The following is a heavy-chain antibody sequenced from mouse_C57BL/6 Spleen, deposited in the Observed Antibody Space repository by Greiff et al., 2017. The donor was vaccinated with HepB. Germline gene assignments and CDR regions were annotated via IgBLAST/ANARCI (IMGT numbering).Heavy chain of an antibody. V-gene: IGHV5-17*01. Sequence: EVQGVESGGGLVKPGGSLKLSCAASGFTFSDYGMHWVRQAPEKGLEWVAYISSGSSTIYYADTVKGRFTISRDNAKNTLFLQMTSLRSEDTAMYYCATGITTVVARYWYVDVWGTGTTVTVSS. J-gene: IGHJ1*03. D-gene: IGHD1-1*01. CDR2: ISSGSSTI. CDR3: ATGITTVVARYWYVDV. CDR1: GFTFSDYG.